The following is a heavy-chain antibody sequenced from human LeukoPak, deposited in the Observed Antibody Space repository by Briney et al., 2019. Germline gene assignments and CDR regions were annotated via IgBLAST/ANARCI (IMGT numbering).Heavy chain of an antibody. CDR2: INPSSGGT. CDR3: ARVFGAHGFDP. V-gene: IGHV1-2*02. CDR1: GYTFTGYY. Sequence: ASVKVSCTASGYTFTGYYMHWVRQAPGQGLEWMGWINPSSGGTNYAQKFQGRVTMTRDTSISTAYMELRSLRSDDTAVYYCARVFGAHGFDPWGQGTLVTVSS. D-gene: IGHD3-10*01. J-gene: IGHJ5*02.